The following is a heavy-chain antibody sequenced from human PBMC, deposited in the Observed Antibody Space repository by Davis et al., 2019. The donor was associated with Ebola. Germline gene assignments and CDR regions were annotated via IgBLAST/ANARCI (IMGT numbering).Heavy chain of an antibody. V-gene: IGHV4-59*01. D-gene: IGHD3-9*01. CDR3: ARMTGSGTDY. Sequence: MPSETLSLTCNVSGGTISLNYWNWIRQPPGKGLEWIGYIYYSGSTNYNPSLKSRVTMSVDTSKNQFSLNLTSVTAADTAVYYCARMTGSGTDYWGQGIMVTVSS. CDR2: IYYSGST. J-gene: IGHJ4*02. CDR1: GGTISLNY.